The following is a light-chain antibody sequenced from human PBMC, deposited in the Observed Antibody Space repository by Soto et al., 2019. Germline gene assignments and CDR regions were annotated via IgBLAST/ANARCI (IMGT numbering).Light chain of an antibody. CDR1: QSISVF. V-gene: IGKV3-11*01. CDR3: QQRSMRPPYT. CDR2: DGY. Sequence: EIVLTQSPATLALSPGERATLSCRASQSISVFLAWYQQKPGQAPRLLIYDGYSRATGITARFIASGSGTDFTLTISSFEPEDFAVYYCQQRSMRPPYTFGQGTKLVIK. J-gene: IGKJ2*01.